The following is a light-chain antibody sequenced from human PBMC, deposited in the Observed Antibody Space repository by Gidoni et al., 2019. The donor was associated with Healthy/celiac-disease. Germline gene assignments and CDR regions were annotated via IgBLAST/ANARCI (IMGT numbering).Light chain of an antibody. CDR1: SSNIGVGYD. CDR2: GKS. CDR3: QSYDSSLSGYVV. Sequence: HSVLTQPPSVSGSPGHRFPISCTGRSSNIGVGYDVHWYQQFLGTDHKLLRYGKSNRPSGVPDRFSGSKSGTSAYLAITGLKDEDEADYYCQSYDSSLSGYVVVGGGTKLTVL. J-gene: IGLJ2*01. V-gene: IGLV1-40*01.